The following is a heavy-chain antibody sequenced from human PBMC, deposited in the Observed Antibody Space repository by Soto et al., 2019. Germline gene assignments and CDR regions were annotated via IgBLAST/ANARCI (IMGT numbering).Heavy chain of an antibody. Sequence: GVSLRLSCAASGFTFSSYDMHWVRQATGKGLEWVSAIGTAGDTYYPGSVKGRFTISRENAKNSLYLQMNSLRAGDTAVYYCARDGLGPYGRDVWGQGTTVTVSS. CDR1: GFTFSSYD. CDR3: ARDGLGPYGRDV. D-gene: IGHD3-10*01. CDR2: IGTAGDT. J-gene: IGHJ6*02. V-gene: IGHV3-13*04.